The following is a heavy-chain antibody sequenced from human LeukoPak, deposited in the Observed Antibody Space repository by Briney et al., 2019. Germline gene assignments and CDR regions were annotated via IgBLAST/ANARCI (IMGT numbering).Heavy chain of an antibody. Sequence: GGSLRLSCAASGFTFSSYGMHWVRQAPGKGLEWVSAISGSGGSTYYADSVKGRFTISRDNSKDTLYLQMNSLRAEDTAVYYCAKDPSSMVRGVIMDYWGQGTLVTVSS. CDR1: GFTFSSYG. D-gene: IGHD3-10*01. J-gene: IGHJ4*02. CDR3: AKDPSSMVRGVIMDY. CDR2: ISGSGGST. V-gene: IGHV3-23*01.